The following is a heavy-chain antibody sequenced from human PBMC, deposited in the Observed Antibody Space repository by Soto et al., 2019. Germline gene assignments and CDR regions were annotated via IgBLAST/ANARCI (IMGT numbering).Heavy chain of an antibody. CDR3: ARFVVAAPTTSIKDAFDI. Sequence: PSETLSLTCTVSGGSISSGGYYWIWIRQHPGKGLEWIGYIYYSGSTYYNPSLKSRVTISVDTSKNQFSLKLSSVTAADTAVYYCARFVVAAPTTSIKDAFDIWGQGTMVTVSS. D-gene: IGHD2-2*01. CDR1: GGSISSGGYY. CDR2: IYYSGST. V-gene: IGHV4-31*03. J-gene: IGHJ3*02.